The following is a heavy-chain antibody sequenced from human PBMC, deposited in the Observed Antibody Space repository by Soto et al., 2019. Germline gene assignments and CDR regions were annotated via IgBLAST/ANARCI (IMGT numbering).Heavy chain of an antibody. CDR3: ARGATGTTTHFDY. D-gene: IGHD1-1*01. J-gene: IGHJ4*02. V-gene: IGHV4-30-2*01. Sequence: KPSETLSLTCGVSGGFISSGGHSWSWIRQPPGQALEWIGYIYHSGSTYFNPSLKSRVTISIDRPKNQFSLKLTSVTAADTAVYYCARGATGTTTHFDYWGQGTLVTV. CDR2: IYHSGST. CDR1: GGFISSGGHS.